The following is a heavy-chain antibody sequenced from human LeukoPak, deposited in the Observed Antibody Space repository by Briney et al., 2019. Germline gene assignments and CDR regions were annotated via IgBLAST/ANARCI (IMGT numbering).Heavy chain of an antibody. CDR1: GFTFSSYG. V-gene: IGHV1-2*02. CDR3: ARGWGWELLNYYYYMDV. J-gene: IGHJ6*03. CDR2: INPNSGGT. D-gene: IGHD1-26*01. Sequence: GGSLRLSCAASGFTFSSYGMHWVRQAPGQGLEWMGWINPNSGGTNYAQKFQGRVTMTRDTSISTAYMELSRLRSDDTAVYYCARGWGWELLNYYYYMDVWGKGTTVTVSS.